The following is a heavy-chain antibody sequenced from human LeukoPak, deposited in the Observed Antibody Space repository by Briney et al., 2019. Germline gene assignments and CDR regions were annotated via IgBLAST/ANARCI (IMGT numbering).Heavy chain of an antibody. CDR1: GGTFSSYA. CDR2: IIPIFGTA. CDR3: AGGTPLGYWFDP. V-gene: IGHV1-69*13. J-gene: IGHJ5*02. D-gene: IGHD7-27*01. Sequence: SVKVSCKASGGTFSSYAISWVRQAPGQVLEWMGGIIPIFGTANYAQKFQGRVTITADESTSTAYMELSSLRSEDTAVYYCAGGTPLGYWFDPWGQGTLVTVSS.